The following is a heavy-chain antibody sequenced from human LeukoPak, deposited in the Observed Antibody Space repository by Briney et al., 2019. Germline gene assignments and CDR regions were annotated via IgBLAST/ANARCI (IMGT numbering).Heavy chain of an antibody. J-gene: IGHJ4*02. CDR2: IYTSGST. CDR1: GGSISSYY. Sequence: SETLSLTCTVSGGSISSYYWSWIRQPAGKGLEWIGRIYTSGSTNYNPSLKSRVTISVDKSKNQFSLKLSSVTAADTAVYYCPRTSAWNGAPSVWGQGTLVTVSS. V-gene: IGHV4-4*07. D-gene: IGHD1-1*01. CDR3: PRTSAWNGAPSV.